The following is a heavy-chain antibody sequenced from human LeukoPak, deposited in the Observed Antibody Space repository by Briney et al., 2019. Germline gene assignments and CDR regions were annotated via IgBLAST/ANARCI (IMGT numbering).Heavy chain of an antibody. CDR3: ATPVGYGSGRILTGAYYFDY. D-gene: IGHD3-10*01. Sequence: ASVKVSCKASGYTFTSYGISWVRQAPGQGLEWMGWISAYNGNTNYAQKFQGRVTITTDESTSTAYMELSSLRSEDTAVYYCATPVGYGSGRILTGAYYFDYWGQGTLVTVSS. V-gene: IGHV1-18*01. CDR1: GYTFTSYG. CDR2: ISAYNGNT. J-gene: IGHJ4*02.